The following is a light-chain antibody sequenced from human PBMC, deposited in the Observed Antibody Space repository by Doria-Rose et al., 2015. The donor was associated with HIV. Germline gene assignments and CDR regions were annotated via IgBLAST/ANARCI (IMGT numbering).Light chain of an antibody. J-gene: IGKJ1*01. Sequence: EIVLTQSPGTLSLSPGERATLSCRASQSFSSTYLAWYQQKPGQAPSLLIYDGSTRAAGIPDRFSASGSGTDSTLTINRLEPEDFALYYCHQYGTSWTFGQGTKVKI. CDR1: QSFSSTY. CDR3: HQYGTSWT. V-gene: IGKV3-20*01. CDR2: DGS.